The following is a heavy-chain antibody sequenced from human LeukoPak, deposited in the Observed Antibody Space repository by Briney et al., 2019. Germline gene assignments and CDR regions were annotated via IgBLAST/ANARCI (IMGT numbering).Heavy chain of an antibody. D-gene: IGHD3-22*01. V-gene: IGHV1-69*13. J-gene: IGHJ4*02. CDR3: ASPSPTPRYDSSGYYLNY. Sequence: SVKVSCKASGGTFSSYAISWVRQAPGQGLEWMGGIIPIFGTANYAQKFQGRVTITADESTSTAYMELSSLRSEDTAVYYCASPSPTPRYDSSGYYLNYLGQGTLVTVSS. CDR1: GGTFSSYA. CDR2: IIPIFGTA.